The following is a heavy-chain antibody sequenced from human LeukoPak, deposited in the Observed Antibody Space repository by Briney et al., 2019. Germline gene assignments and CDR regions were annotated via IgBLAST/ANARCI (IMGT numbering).Heavy chain of an antibody. V-gene: IGHV1-69*13. D-gene: IGHD1-26*01. CDR1: GGTFSSYA. J-gene: IGHJ4*02. Sequence: SVKVSCKASGGTFSSYAISWVRQAPGQGLEWMGGIIPIFGTANYAQKFQGRVTITADESTSTAYMELSSLRSEDTAVYDCGALFAPPEFNRIVGATTTDNWGQGTLVTVSS. CDR3: GALFAPPEFNRIVGATTTDN. CDR2: IIPIFGTA.